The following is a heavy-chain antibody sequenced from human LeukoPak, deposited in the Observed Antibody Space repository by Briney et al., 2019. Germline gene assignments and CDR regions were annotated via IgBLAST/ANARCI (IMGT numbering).Heavy chain of an antibody. V-gene: IGHV3-48*04. D-gene: IGHD6-13*01. CDR2: ISSSGSTI. CDR1: GFTFSSYT. Sequence: PGGSLRLSCAASGFTFSSYTMNWVRQAPGKGLEWVSYISSSGSTIYYADSVKGRFTISRDNAKNSLYLQINSLRAQDTAVYYCARELMGIAYRGAFYYWGQGTLVTVSS. CDR3: ARELMGIAYRGAFYY. J-gene: IGHJ4*02.